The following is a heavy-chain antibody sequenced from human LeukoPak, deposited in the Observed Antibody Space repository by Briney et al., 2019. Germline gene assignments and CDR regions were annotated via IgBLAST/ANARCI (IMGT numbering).Heavy chain of an antibody. Sequence: PSETLSLTCAVYGGSFSGYYWSWIRQPPGKGLEWIGEIYHSGSTNYNPSLKSRVTISVDTSKNQFSLKLSSVTAADTAVYYCARGNRPALGEYGDFDYWGQGTLVTVSS. D-gene: IGHD3-16*01. J-gene: IGHJ4*02. V-gene: IGHV4-34*01. CDR1: GGSFSGYY. CDR2: IYHSGST. CDR3: ARGNRPALGEYGDFDY.